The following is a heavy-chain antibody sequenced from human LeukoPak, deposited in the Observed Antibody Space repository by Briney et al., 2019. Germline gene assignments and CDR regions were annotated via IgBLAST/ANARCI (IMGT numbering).Heavy chain of an antibody. CDR2: ISTSGCSI. CDR1: GFTFSDYY. CDR3: ARDRKDSSSWEYYFDY. Sequence: GGSLRLSCAASGFTFSDYYMSWIRQAPGRGLEWVSHISTSGCSIYYADSVKGRVTISRDNAKNSLYLQMNSLRAEDTAVYYCARDRKDSSSWEYYFDYWGQGTLVTVSS. V-gene: IGHV3-11*01. J-gene: IGHJ4*02. D-gene: IGHD6-13*01.